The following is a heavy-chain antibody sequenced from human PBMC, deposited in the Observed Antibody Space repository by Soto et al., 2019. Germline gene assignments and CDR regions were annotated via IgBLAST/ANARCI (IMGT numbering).Heavy chain of an antibody. J-gene: IGHJ4*01. V-gene: IGHV3-30-3*01. CDR2: IACDGSNK. D-gene: IGHD2-15*01. Sequence: QPGGSLRLSCAASGFTFSSYAMHWVRQAPGKGLEWVAVIACDGSNKYYADSVKGRFTISRDNSKNTLYLQMNSLRAEDTAVYYCGRGAGGCSGGSCFPFHFDYWGHATLVTVSS. CDR1: GFTFSSYA. CDR3: GRGAGGCSGGSCFPFHFDY.